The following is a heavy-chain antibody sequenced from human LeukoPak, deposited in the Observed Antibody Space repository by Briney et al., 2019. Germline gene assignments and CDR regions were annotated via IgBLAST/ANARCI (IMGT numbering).Heavy chain of an antibody. CDR1: GFTVSKNY. V-gene: IGHV3-53*01. J-gene: IGHJ4*02. D-gene: IGHD2-15*01. Sequence: GGSLRLSCAASGFTVSKNYVRWVRQAPGRGLEWVSSITSGGSTYYADSVKGRFTISRDNSENTLYLQMNSLRAEDTAVYYCARPVTATDRFYFFDSWGQGTPVTVSS. CDR2: ITSGGST. CDR3: ARPVTATDRFYFFDS.